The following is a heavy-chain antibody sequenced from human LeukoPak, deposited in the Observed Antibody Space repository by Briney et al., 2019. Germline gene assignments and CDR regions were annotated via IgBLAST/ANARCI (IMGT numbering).Heavy chain of an antibody. Sequence: GESLKISCXGSGYSFTSYWIGWVRQMPGKGLEWMGIIYPGDSDTRDSPSFQGQVTISADKSISTAYLQWSSLKASDTAMYYCARIGVLRFLEWLPNWFDPWGQGTLVTVSS. J-gene: IGHJ5*02. CDR1: GYSFTSYW. CDR2: IYPGDSDT. V-gene: IGHV5-51*01. D-gene: IGHD3-3*01. CDR3: ARIGVLRFLEWLPNWFDP.